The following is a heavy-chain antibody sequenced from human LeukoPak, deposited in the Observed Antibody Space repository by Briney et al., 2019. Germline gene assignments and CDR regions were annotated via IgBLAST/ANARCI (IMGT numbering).Heavy chain of an antibody. CDR2: IYTSGST. Sequence: MPSETLSLTCTVSGGSISSYYWSWIRQPAGKGLEWIGRIYTSGSTNYNPSLKSRVTMSVDTSKNQFSLKLSSVTAADTAVYYCARARGSGSYPSRYNWFDPWGQGTLVTVSS. D-gene: IGHD3-10*01. CDR1: GGSISSYY. J-gene: IGHJ5*02. V-gene: IGHV4-4*07. CDR3: ARARGSGSYPSRYNWFDP.